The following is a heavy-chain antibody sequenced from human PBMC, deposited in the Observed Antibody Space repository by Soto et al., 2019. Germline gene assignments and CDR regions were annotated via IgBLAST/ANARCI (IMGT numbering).Heavy chain of an antibody. J-gene: IGHJ4*02. CDR2: IYYSGST. CDR3: ARFMLLGSGHTYYFDY. D-gene: IGHD3-16*01. Sequence: LSLTCTVSGGSISSYYWSWIRQPPGKGLEWIGYIYYSGSTNYNPSLKSRVTISVDASKNQFSLKLSSVTAADTAVYYCARFMLLGSGHTYYFDYWGQGTLVTVSS. CDR1: GGSISSYY. V-gene: IGHV4-59*01.